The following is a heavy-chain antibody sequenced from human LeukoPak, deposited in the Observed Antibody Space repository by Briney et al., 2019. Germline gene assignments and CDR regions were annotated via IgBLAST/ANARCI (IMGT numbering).Heavy chain of an antibody. CDR2: IYTSGST. Sequence: SETLSLTCTVSGGSISSYYWSWIRQPAGKGLEWIGRIYTSGSTNYNPSLKSRVTISVDTSKNQFSLKLSSVTGADTAVYYCARLRRDIVLMVYARRQRAAAGHFDYWGQGTLVTVSS. J-gene: IGHJ4*02. CDR1: GGSISSYY. V-gene: IGHV4-4*07. CDR3: ARLRRDIVLMVYARRQRAAAGHFDY. D-gene: IGHD2-8*01.